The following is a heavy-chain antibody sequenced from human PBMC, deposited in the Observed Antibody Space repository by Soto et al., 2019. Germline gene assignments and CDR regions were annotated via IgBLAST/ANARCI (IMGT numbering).Heavy chain of an antibody. CDR3: AREVVPAAWGNNWFDP. V-gene: IGHV1-46*03. J-gene: IGHJ5*02. CDR2: INPSGGGT. CDR1: GYTFTSYY. Sequence: ASVKVSCKACGYTFTSYYMHWVRQAPGQGLEWMGIINPSGGGTSYAQKFQGRVTMTRDTSTSTVYMELSSLRSEDTAVYYCAREVVPAAWGNNWFDPWGQGTLVTVSS. D-gene: IGHD2-2*01.